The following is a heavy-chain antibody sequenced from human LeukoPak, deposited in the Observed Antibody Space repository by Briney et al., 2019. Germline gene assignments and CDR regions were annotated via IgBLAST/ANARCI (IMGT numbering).Heavy chain of an antibody. CDR2: INAGNGNT. CDR3: AREYKSTSLDY. CDR1: GYTFTSYA. J-gene: IGHJ4*02. Sequence: ASVKVSCRTSGYTFTSYAIHWVRQAPGQRLEWMGWINAGNGNTKYSQEFQGRVSITRDTSASTAYMELSSLRSEDMAVYYCAREYKSTSLDYWGQGTLVTVSS. V-gene: IGHV1-3*03. D-gene: IGHD2/OR15-2a*01.